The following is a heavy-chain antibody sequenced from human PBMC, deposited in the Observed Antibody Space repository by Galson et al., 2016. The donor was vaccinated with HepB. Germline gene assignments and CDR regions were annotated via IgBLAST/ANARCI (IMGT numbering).Heavy chain of an antibody. CDR3: ARDLYNWNLIAH. D-gene: IGHD1-20*01. V-gene: IGHV3-11*01. CDR2: MSSSGASI. CDR1: GFTLSDYY. Sequence: SLRLSCAASGFTLSDYYMTWIRQAPGKGLEWVPYMSSSGASIHYAAPVKGRFTISRDIAKNSLYLQMNSLTAEDTAVYYCARDLYNWNLIAHWGQGTLVTDSS. J-gene: IGHJ4*02.